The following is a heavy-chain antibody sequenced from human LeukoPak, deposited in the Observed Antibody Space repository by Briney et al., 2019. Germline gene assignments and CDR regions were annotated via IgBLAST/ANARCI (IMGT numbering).Heavy chain of an antibody. CDR1: GDSISSGGNY. V-gene: IGHV4-31*03. Sequence: PSETLSLTCTVSGDSISSGGNYWSWIRQHPGKGLEWIGYIYYSGSTYYNSSLKSRVTMSVDTSKNQFSLRLSSVTAADTAVYYCARGYCGGDCYVDYWGQGTLVTVSS. D-gene: IGHD2-21*02. CDR2: IYYSGST. CDR3: ARGYCGGDCYVDY. J-gene: IGHJ4*02.